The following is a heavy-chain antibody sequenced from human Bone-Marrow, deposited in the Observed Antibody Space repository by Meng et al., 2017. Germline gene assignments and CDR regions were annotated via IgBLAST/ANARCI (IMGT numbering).Heavy chain of an antibody. CDR3: ARGHNYAHDY. J-gene: IGHJ4*02. CDR2: IVSYSGDA. Sequence: ASVKVSCKASGYTFSGYNIHWVRQARGQGLEWVGRIVSYSGDANYAQKFQGRVTMTKDTSINTAYMELSSLRSDDTAVYYCARGHNYAHDYWGQGTLVTVSS. D-gene: IGHD5-18*01. CDR1: GYTFSGYN. V-gene: IGHV1-2*06.